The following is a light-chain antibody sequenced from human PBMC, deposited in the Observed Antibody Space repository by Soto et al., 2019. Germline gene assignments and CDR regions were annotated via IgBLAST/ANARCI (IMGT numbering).Light chain of an antibody. CDR3: GSWDSSLSAYV. J-gene: IGLJ1*01. CDR2: DDN. V-gene: IGLV1-51*01. CDR1: SSNIGGNS. Sequence: SALTQPPSVSPAPGQKVTISCSGSSSNIGGNSVSWYQQLPGTAPKLLIYDDNKRPSGIPDRFSGSKSGTSATLGITGFQTGDEADYYCGSWDSSLSAYVFGTGTNVTVL.